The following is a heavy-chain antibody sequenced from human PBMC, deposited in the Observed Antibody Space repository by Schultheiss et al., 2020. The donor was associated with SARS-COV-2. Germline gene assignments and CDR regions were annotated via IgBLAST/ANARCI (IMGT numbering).Heavy chain of an antibody. J-gene: IGHJ3*02. CDR2: IWYDGSNK. CDR3: AKGFTIFGVGAFDI. D-gene: IGHD3-3*01. CDR1: GFTFSSYG. Sequence: GGSLRLSCAASGFTFSSYGMHWVRQAPGKGLEWVAVIWYDGSNKYYADSVKGRFTISRDNSKNTLYLQMNSLRAEDTAVYYCAKGFTIFGVGAFDIWGQGTMVTVSS. V-gene: IGHV3-33*06.